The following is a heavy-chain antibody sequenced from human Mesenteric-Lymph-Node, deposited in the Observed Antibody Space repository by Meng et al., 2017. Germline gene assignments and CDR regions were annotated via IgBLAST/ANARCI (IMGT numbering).Heavy chain of an antibody. CDR1: GGSISSSNYY. CDR2: IYNSGST. V-gene: IGHV4-30-4*01. Sequence: QMQLQESGPGLVKPSGTLSLTCTVSGGSISSSNYYWSWIRQPPGKGLEWSGHIYNSGSTYYNPSLKSRITISVDTSKNQFSLKLSSVTAADTAVYYCARGQKGYFDLWGRGTLVTVSS. CDR3: ARGQKGYFDL. J-gene: IGHJ2*01.